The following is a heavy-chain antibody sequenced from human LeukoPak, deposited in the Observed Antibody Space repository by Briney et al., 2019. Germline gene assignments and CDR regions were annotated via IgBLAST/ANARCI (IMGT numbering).Heavy chain of an antibody. Sequence: SETLSLTCTVSGGSISSSSYYWGWIRQPPGKGLEWIGSIYYSGSTYYNPSLKSRVTISVDTSKNQFSLKLSSVTAADTAVYYCARGEKFDYWAREPWSPSPQ. V-gene: IGHV4-39*07. CDR2: IYYSGST. CDR1: GGSISSSSYY. D-gene: IGHD1-26*01. CDR3: ARGEKFDY. J-gene: IGHJ4*02.